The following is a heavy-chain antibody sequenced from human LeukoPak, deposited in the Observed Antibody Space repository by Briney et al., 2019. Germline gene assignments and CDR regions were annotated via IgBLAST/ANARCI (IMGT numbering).Heavy chain of an antibody. Sequence: PSQTLSLTCAVSGGSISSGGYSWSWIRQPPGKGLEWIGYIYHSGSTYYNPSLKSRVTISVDTSKNQLSLKLSSVTAADTAVYYCARGRRGVVPGARIDPWGQGTLVTVSS. CDR3: ARGRRGVVPGARIDP. V-gene: IGHV4-30-4*07. CDR2: IYHSGST. D-gene: IGHD2-8*02. J-gene: IGHJ5*02. CDR1: GGSISSGGYS.